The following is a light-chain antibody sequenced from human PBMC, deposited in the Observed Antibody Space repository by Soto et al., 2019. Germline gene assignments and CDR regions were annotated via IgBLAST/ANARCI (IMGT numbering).Light chain of an antibody. J-gene: IGLJ3*02. Sequence: QPVLTQSSSASASLGSSVKLTCTLSSGHSTYIIAWHQQPPGKAPRYLMKLEGSGSYNTGSGVPDRFSGSSSGADRYLTISNLQFEDEADYYCETWDINTRVFGGGTKLTVL. V-gene: IGLV4-60*02. CDR1: SGHSTYI. CDR3: ETWDINTRV. CDR2: LEGSGSY.